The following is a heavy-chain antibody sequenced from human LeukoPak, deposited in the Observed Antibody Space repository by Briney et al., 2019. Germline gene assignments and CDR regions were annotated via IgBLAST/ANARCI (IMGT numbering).Heavy chain of an antibody. Sequence: PGGSLRLSCAASGFTCSSYWMSWVRQAPGKGLEWVANIKQDGSEKYYVDSVKGRFTISRDNAKNSLYLQMNSLRAEDTAVYYCARVSGYSGYYDYWGQGTLVTVSS. CDR2: IKQDGSEK. V-gene: IGHV3-7*03. CDR3: ARVSGYSGYYDY. D-gene: IGHD5-12*01. J-gene: IGHJ4*02. CDR1: GFTCSSYW.